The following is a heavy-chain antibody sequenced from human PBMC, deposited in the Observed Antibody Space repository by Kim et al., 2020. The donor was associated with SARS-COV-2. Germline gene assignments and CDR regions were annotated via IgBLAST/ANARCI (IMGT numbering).Heavy chain of an antibody. CDR2: ISSSSSYL. CDR3: ARDWDYTVTTDVGVYYYGMDV. V-gene: IGHV3-21*01. CDR1: GFTFSSYS. D-gene: IGHD4-17*01. Sequence: GGSLRLSCAASGFTFSSYSMNWVRQAPGKGLEWVSSISSSSSYLYYADSVKGRFTISRDNAKNSLYLQMNSLRAEDTAVYYCARDWDYTVTTDVGVYYYGMDVWGQGTTVTVSS. J-gene: IGHJ6*02.